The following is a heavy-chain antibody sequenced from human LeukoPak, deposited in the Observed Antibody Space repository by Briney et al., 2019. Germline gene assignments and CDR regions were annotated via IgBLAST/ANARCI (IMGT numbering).Heavy chain of an antibody. CDR2: IIPIFGTA. V-gene: IGHV1-69*13. CDR3: ARGGRGISNYFDY. D-gene: IGHD3-16*01. Sequence: ASVKVSCKASGGTFSSYAISWVRQAPGQGLEWMGGIIPIFGTANYAQKFQGRVTITADESTSTAYMELSSLRSEDTAVYYCARGGRGISNYFDYWGQGTLVTVSS. J-gene: IGHJ4*02. CDR1: GGTFSSYA.